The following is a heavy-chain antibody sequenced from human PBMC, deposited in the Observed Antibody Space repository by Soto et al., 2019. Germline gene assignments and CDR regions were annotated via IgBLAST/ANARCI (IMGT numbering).Heavy chain of an antibody. J-gene: IGHJ5*01. CDR2: IRPAGSEK. D-gene: IGHD4-17*01. Sequence: EVQVVESGGGLVQPGGSLRVSCVGSGFTFRSYWMSWVRQAPGKGLEWVANIRPAGSEKYYVDSVKGRFTISRDNAKNSLYLQMSSLRAEDTAVYYCAREEGATVANNWFDSWGQGALVTVSS. V-gene: IGHV3-7*03. CDR1: GFTFRSYW. CDR3: AREEGATVANNWFDS.